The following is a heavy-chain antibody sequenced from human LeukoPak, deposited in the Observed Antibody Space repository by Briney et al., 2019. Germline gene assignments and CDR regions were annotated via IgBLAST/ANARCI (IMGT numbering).Heavy chain of an antibody. CDR2: INPSGGST. CDR3: ARVRYGGNSIGWFDP. Sequence: ASVKVSCKASGYTFTSYYMHWVRQAPGQGLEWMGIINPSGGSTSYAQKFQGRVTMTRDTSTSTVYMELSSLRSEDTAVYYCARVRYGGNSIGWFDPWGQGTLVSVSS. V-gene: IGHV1-46*01. J-gene: IGHJ5*02. CDR1: GYTFTSYY. D-gene: IGHD4-23*01.